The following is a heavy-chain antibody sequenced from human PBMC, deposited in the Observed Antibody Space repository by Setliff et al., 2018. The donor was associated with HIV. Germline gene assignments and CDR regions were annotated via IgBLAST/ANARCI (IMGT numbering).Heavy chain of an antibody. CDR2: ITDDGSRK. Sequence: GGSLRLSCAASGFTFSSYAIHWVRQAPGKGLEWVSIITDDGSRKLYADSVKGRSTTSRDNSKNTLFLQMNSLRIEDTAVYFCARATYGMDVWGQGTTVTV. D-gene: IGHD1-1*01. J-gene: IGHJ6*02. CDR3: ARATYGMDV. V-gene: IGHV3-30*03. CDR1: GFTFSSYA.